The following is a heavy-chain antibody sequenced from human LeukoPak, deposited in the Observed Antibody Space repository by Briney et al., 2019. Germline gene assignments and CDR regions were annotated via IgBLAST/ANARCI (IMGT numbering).Heavy chain of an antibody. J-gene: IGHJ5*02. CDR1: GGSISSSSYY. D-gene: IGHD2-2*02. V-gene: IGHV4-39*07. Sequence: SETLSLTCTVSGGSISSSSYYWGWIRQPPGKGLEWIGSIYYSGSTYYNPSLKSRVTISVDTSKNQFSLKLSSVTAADTAVYYCARDLGVVVPAAIRQAVNWFDPWGQGALVTVSS. CDR3: ARDLGVVVPAAIRQAVNWFDP. CDR2: IYYSGST.